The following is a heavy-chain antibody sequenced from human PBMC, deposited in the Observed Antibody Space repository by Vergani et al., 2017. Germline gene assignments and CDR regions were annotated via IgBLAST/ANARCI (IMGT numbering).Heavy chain of an antibody. Sequence: QVQLVQSGAEVKKPGASVKVSCKASGYTFTGYYMHWVRQAPGQGLEWMGWINPNSGGTNYAQKFQGWVTMTRDTSISTSYMELSRLRSDDTAVDYCAGGYHIVVVPAAIAGGVDYWGQGTLVTVSS. CDR2: INPNSGGT. J-gene: IGHJ4*02. D-gene: IGHD2-2*02. CDR1: GYTFTGYY. V-gene: IGHV1-2*04. CDR3: AGGYHIVVVPAAIAGGVDY.